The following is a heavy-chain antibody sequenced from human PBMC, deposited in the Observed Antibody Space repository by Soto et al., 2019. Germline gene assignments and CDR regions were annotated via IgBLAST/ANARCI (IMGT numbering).Heavy chain of an antibody. V-gene: IGHV3-30-3*01. Sequence: QVQLVESGGGVVQPGRSLRLSCAASGFTFSSYAMHWVRQAPGKGLEWVAVISYDGSNKYYADSVKGRFTISRDNSKNTLDLQMNSLRAEDTAVYYCARAYDSSGYYYAFDIWGQGTMVTVSS. CDR2: ISYDGSNK. CDR3: ARAYDSSGYYYAFDI. CDR1: GFTFSSYA. J-gene: IGHJ3*02. D-gene: IGHD3-22*01.